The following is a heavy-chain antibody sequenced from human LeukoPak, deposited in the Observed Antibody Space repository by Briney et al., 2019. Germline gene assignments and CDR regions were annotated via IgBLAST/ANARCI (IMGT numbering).Heavy chain of an antibody. CDR2: IIPIFGTA. CDR1: VGTFSSYA. D-gene: IGHD1-26*01. CDR3: ARTAPYYSGSYHGWFDP. Sequence: GASVEVSCKASVGTFSSYAISWVRQAPGQGLEWMGGIIPIFGTANYAQKFQGRVTITTDESTSTAYMELSSLRSEDTAVYYCARTAPYYSGSYHGWFDPWGQGTLVTVSS. V-gene: IGHV1-69*05. J-gene: IGHJ5*02.